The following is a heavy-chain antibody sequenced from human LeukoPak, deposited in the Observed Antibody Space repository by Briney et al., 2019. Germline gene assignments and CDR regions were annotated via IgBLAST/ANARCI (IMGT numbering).Heavy chain of an antibody. CDR1: GFTFSSYW. Sequence: GGSLRLSCAASGFTFSSYWMHWVRQAPGKGLVWISRINSDGSSTSYADSVKGRFTISRDNAKNTLYLQMNSLRAEDTAVYYCARVGYISSWYVDYWGQGTLVTVSS. CDR2: INSDGSST. J-gene: IGHJ4*02. D-gene: IGHD6-13*01. V-gene: IGHV3-74*01. CDR3: ARVGYISSWYVDY.